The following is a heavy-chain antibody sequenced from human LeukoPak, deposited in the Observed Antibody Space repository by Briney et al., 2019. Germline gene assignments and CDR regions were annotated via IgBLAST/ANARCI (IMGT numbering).Heavy chain of an antibody. CDR2: ISWNSGSI. Sequence: GGSLRLSCAASGFTFDDYAMHWVRQAPGKGLEWVSGISWNSGSIGYADSVKGRFTISRDNSKNTLYLQMNSLRAEDTAVYYCARDSLYCSGGSCYNWGANWFDPWGQGTLVTVSS. J-gene: IGHJ5*02. CDR3: ARDSLYCSGGSCYNWGANWFDP. D-gene: IGHD2-15*01. CDR1: GFTFDDYA. V-gene: IGHV3-9*01.